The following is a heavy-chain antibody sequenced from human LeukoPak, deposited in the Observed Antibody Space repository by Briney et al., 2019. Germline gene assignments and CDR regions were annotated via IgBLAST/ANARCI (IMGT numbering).Heavy chain of an antibody. J-gene: IGHJ4*02. CDR2: IWTDGSKK. CDR1: GFTFSRHW. D-gene: IGHD1-26*01. CDR3: VRRGAGTYDFDY. Sequence: PGGSLRLSCAASGFTFSRHWMSWVRQAPGKGLEWVTVIWTDGSKKYYVDSVKGRCSISRDNSNNILYLQMDSLRVEDTAVYYCVRRGAGTYDFDYWGQGTLVTVST. V-gene: IGHV3-33*07.